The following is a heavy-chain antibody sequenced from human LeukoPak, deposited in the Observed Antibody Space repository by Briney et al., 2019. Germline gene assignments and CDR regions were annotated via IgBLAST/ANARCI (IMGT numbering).Heavy chain of an antibody. J-gene: IGHJ4*02. D-gene: IGHD2-21*01. V-gene: IGHV3-30*18. CDR2: ISHHGRKT. CDR1: GLTFRDYG. Sequence: GGSLRLSCVAAGLTFRDYGMNWVREAPGKRLERGGIISHHGRKTYYGDSVKGRLTISRDNSKNTMYLQMNGLRDEDTAVYYCAKQGDGDCSGVVYCGQGTRVTVSS. CDR3: AKQGDGDCSGVVY.